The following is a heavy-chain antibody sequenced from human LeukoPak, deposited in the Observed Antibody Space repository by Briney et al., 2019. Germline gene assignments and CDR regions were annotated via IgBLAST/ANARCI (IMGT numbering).Heavy chain of an antibody. D-gene: IGHD4-17*01. J-gene: IGHJ4*02. CDR2: ISSSSYYI. CDR1: GFTFSDYS. CDR3: ATMTTVTTPIDY. V-gene: IGHV3-21*01. Sequence: GGSLRLSCAASGFTFSDYSVNWVRQAPGKGLEWVSSISSSSYYIYYGDSVKGRFTISRDNAKNFLFLQMNSLRAEDTAVYYCATMTTVTTPIDYWGQGTLVTVSS.